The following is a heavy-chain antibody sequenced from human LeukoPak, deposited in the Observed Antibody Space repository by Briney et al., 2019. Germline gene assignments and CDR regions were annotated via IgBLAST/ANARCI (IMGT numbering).Heavy chain of an antibody. CDR1: GGSFSGYY. Sequence: SETLSLTCAVYGGSFSGYYWSWIRQPPGKGLEWIGEINHSGSTNYNPSLKSRVTISVDTSKNQFSLKLSSVTAADTAVYYCARAEDTAMVYWGQGTLVTVSS. D-gene: IGHD5-18*01. CDR3: ARAEDTAMVY. V-gene: IGHV4-34*01. J-gene: IGHJ4*02. CDR2: INHSGST.